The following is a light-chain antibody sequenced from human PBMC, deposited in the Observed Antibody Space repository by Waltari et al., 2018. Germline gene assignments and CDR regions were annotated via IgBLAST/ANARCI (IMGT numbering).Light chain of an antibody. CDR3: SAWDDSVNGVV. CDR1: ATNIGSNA. Sequence: QSVLTQPPSASGTPGQRVSISCSGSATNIGSNAVNWYQQLPGTAPKLLIHSNKQRPSGVPDRFSGSKSGTSASLAISGLQSEDEVDYYCSAWDDSVNGVVFGGGTKVTVL. CDR2: SNK. J-gene: IGLJ3*02. V-gene: IGLV1-44*01.